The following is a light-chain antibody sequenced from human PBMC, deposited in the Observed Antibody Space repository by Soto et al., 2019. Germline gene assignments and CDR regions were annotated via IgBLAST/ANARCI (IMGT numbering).Light chain of an antibody. V-gene: IGKV3-20*01. CDR2: GAS. CDR3: QQYGSSPPFT. J-gene: IGKJ3*01. Sequence: EMVLTQSPGTLSLSPGERATLSCRASQSVSSSYLAWYQQKPGQAPRLLIYGASSRATGIHDRFSGSGSGTDFALTISRLESEDFAVYYCQQYGSSPPFTFGPETKVDIK. CDR1: QSVSSSY.